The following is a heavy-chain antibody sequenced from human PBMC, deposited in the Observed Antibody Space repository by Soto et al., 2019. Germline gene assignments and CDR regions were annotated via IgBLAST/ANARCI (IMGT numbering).Heavy chain of an antibody. J-gene: IGHJ4*02. CDR3: GRDKGSGLDY. CDR1: GYTFTSYG. V-gene: IGHV1-18*04. CDR2: ISANKGNT. Sequence: ASVKVSCKAPGYTFTSYGISWVRQAPGQGLEWMGWISANKGNTEYAKKFQDRVTMTTDTSTSTLYMELRSLRSDDTAVYYCGRDKGSGLDYWGQGTPVTVSS. D-gene: IGHD3-10*01.